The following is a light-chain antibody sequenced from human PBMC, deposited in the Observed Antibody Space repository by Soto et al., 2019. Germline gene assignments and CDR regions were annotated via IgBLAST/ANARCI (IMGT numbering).Light chain of an antibody. CDR1: QFVSTN. Sequence: EVVMTQSPATLSVSPGERATLSCRASQFVSTNLAWYQQKPGQAPRLLIYSASTRATGIPARFSGSGSGTEFTLTISSQQSEDSAVYYCQQFNNWPPLTFGGGTKVEIK. V-gene: IGKV3-15*01. CDR2: SAS. J-gene: IGKJ4*01. CDR3: QQFNNWPPLT.